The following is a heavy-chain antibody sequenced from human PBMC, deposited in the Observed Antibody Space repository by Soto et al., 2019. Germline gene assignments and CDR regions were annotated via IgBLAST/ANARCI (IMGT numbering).Heavy chain of an antibody. CDR3: ARALQWLVFYY. D-gene: IGHD6-19*01. CDR2: INHSGST. CDR1: GGSFSGYY. V-gene: IGHV4-34*01. J-gene: IGHJ4*02. Sequence: QVQLQQWGAGLLKPSETLSLTCAVYGGSFSGYYWSWIRQPPGKGLEWIGEINHSGSTNYNPSLKSRVTISVDTSKNQFSLKLSSVTAADTAVYYCARALQWLVFYYWGQGTLVTVSS.